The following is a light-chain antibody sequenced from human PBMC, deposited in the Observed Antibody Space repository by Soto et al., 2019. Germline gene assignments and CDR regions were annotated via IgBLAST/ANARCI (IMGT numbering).Light chain of an antibody. V-gene: IGKV1-12*01. CDR2: AAT. CDR3: QQANSLPLT. Sequence: DIQMTQSPSSVSASVGDRVTITCRATQGISNWLAWYQQKPGQAPNLLIYAATSLQDGVPLRFSGSGSGADFTLTIHALQPEDFATYHCQQANSLPLTFGGGTKVKIK. CDR1: QGISNW. J-gene: IGKJ4*01.